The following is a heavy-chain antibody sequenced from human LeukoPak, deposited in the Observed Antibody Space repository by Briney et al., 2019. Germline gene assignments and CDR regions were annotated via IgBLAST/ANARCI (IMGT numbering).Heavy chain of an antibody. CDR1: GGSISSGDYY. J-gene: IGHJ3*02. Sequence: PSGTLSLTCTVSGGSISSGDYYWSWIRQPPGKGLEWIGYIYYSGSTYYNPSLKSRVTISVDTSKNQFSLKLSSVTAADTAVYYCASSTYYYDSSVLDAFDIWGQGTMVTVSS. CDR2: IYYSGST. CDR3: ASSTYYYDSSVLDAFDI. D-gene: IGHD3-22*01. V-gene: IGHV4-30-4*01.